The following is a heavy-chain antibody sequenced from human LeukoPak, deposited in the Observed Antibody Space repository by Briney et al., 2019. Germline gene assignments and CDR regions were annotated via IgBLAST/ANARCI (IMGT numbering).Heavy chain of an antibody. Sequence: ASVKVSCKVSGYTLTELSMHWVRQAPGKGLEWMGGFDPEDGETIHAQKSQGTVTMTKHTSTDPAYMELSSLRSEDTAVYYCATEGRDFDYWGQGTLVTVSS. CDR2: FDPEDGET. V-gene: IGHV1-24*01. J-gene: IGHJ4*02. CDR3: ATEGRDFDY. CDR1: GYTLTELS.